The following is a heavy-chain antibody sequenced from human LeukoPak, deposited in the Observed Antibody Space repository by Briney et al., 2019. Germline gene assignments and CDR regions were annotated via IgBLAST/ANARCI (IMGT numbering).Heavy chain of an antibody. CDR3: ARRYCSGGSCYSGCFDP. J-gene: IGHJ5*02. V-gene: IGHV1-69*01. CDR1: GGTFISYA. CDR2: IIPIFGTA. Sequence: ASVKASCKASGGTFISYAISWVRQAPGQGLEWMGGIIPIFGTANYAQKFQGRVTITADESTSTAYMELSSLRSEDTAVYYCARRYCSGGSCYSGCFDPWGQGTLVPSPQ. D-gene: IGHD2-15*01.